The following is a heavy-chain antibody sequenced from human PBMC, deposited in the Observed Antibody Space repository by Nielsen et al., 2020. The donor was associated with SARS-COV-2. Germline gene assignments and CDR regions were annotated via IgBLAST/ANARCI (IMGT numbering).Heavy chain of an antibody. V-gene: IGHV3-64*01. CDR1: GFTFSSYA. CDR2: ISSNGGST. CDR3: AAGTSRRMDV. J-gene: IGHJ6*02. D-gene: IGHD2-2*01. Sequence: GGSLRLSCAASGFTFSSYAMHWVRQAPGKGLEYVSAISSNGGSTYYANSVEGRFTISRDNSKNTLYLQMGSLRAEDMAVYYCAAGTSRRMDVWGQGTTVTVSS.